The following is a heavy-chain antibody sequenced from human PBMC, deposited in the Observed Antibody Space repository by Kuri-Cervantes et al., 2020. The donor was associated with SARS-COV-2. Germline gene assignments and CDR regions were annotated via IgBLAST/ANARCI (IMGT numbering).Heavy chain of an antibody. Sequence: GESLKISCAASGFTFSSYAMSWVRQAPGKGLEWVSAISGSGSTIYYADSVKGRFTTSRDNAKNSLYLQMNSLRAEDTAVYYCARYCSSTSCHRRPGVFDYWGQGTLVTVSS. CDR1: GFTFSSYA. V-gene: IGHV3-48*03. CDR2: ISGSGSTI. J-gene: IGHJ4*02. D-gene: IGHD2-2*01. CDR3: ARYCSSTSCHRRPGVFDY.